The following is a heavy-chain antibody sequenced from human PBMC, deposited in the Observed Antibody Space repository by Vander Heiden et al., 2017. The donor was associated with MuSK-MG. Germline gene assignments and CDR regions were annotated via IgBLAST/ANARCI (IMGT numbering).Heavy chain of an antibody. CDR2: VKEDGSEK. Sequence: EVQLVESGGGLVQPGGSLRLSCAASGYTFGSYWLSWVRPAAGKGVEWVASVKEDGSEKFYEESVKRRFTVSRDNTKNSLYLQMNSLRAEDTAVLYCARGQRDTGYRPSDYWGQGTLVIVSS. CDR1: GYTFGSYW. V-gene: IGHV3-7*05. CDR3: ARGQRDTGYRPSDY. J-gene: IGHJ4*02. D-gene: IGHD3-9*01.